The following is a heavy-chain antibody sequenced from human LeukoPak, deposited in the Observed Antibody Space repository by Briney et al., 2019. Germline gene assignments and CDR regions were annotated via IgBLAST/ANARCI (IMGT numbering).Heavy chain of an antibody. CDR3: ARDLGEYDSYYFDY. Sequence: ASVKVSCKASGYTFTSYGISWVRQAPGQGLEWMGWISAYNGNTNYAQKLQGRVTMTTDTSTSTAYMELSRLTSDDTAVYFCARDLGEYDSYYFDYWGQGTLVTVSS. J-gene: IGHJ4*02. CDR2: ISAYNGNT. CDR1: GYTFTSYG. D-gene: IGHD3-16*01. V-gene: IGHV1-18*01.